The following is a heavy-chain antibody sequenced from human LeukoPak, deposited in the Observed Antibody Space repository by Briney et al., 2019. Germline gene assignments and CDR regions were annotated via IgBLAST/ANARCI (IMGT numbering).Heavy chain of an antibody. V-gene: IGHV3-21*01. J-gene: IGHJ4*02. D-gene: IGHD3-9*01. CDR2: ISSSSSYT. CDR3: ARGADYDILTGYYDY. CDR1: GITFRTYT. Sequence: GGPLRLSCAASGITFRTYTMNWVRQAPGKGLEWVSSISSSSSYTYYADSVKGRFTIARDNARNSLYLQMNRLRAEDTAVYYCARGADYDILTGYYDYWGQGTLVTVSS.